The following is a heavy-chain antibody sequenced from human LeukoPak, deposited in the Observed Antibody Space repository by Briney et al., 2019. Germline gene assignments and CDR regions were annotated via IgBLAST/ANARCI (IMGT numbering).Heavy chain of an antibody. V-gene: IGHV3-30*02. CDR1: GFSFSKYA. Sequence: QPGGSLRLSCAASGFSFSKYAMHWVRQAPGKGLEWVSFIRYDGNIKNYADSVKGRFAISRDNSKDTLYLQMNSLRAEDTAVYYCTKGDDYGANTRLPKFNWFDPWGQGALVTVS. D-gene: IGHD4-23*01. J-gene: IGHJ5*02. CDR3: TKGDDYGANTRLPKFNWFDP. CDR2: IRYDGNIK.